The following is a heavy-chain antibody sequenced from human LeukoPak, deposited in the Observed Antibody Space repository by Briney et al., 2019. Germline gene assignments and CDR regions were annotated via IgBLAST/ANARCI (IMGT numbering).Heavy chain of an antibody. D-gene: IGHD3-22*01. CDR3: AKNQWLLPDF. V-gene: IGHV3-23*01. Sequence: GGSLRLSCAASGFIFSNYAMSWVRQAPGKGLEWVSTISDSGGSTYYADSVKGRFTISRDNSESTLYLQMNSLRGEDTAVYYCAKNQWLLPDFWGQGTLVTVPS. J-gene: IGHJ4*02. CDR2: ISDSGGST. CDR1: GFIFSNYA.